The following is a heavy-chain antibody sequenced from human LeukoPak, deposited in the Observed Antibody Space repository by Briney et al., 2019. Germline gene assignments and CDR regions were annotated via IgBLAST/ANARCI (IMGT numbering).Heavy chain of an antibody. J-gene: IGHJ4*02. Sequence: GGSLRLSCAASGFTVSSNYMSWVRQAPGKGLEWVSRINPDGSRTDYADSVRGRFTISRDNAKNTLYLQMNSLRVEDTAVYFCAKSMTGLDDYWGQGTLVTVSS. D-gene: IGHD3-9*01. CDR2: INPDGSRT. V-gene: IGHV3-74*01. CDR3: AKSMTGLDDY. CDR1: GFTVSSNY.